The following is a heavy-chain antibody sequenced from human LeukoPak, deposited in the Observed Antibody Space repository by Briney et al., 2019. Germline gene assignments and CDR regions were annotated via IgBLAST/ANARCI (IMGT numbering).Heavy chain of an antibody. V-gene: IGHV3-9*01. Sequence: PGGSLRLSCAASGFTFDDYAMQWVRQAPGKGLEWVSGIIWNSGSIGYADSVKGRFTISRDNAKNSLYLQMNSLRAEDTALYYCAKDSYDSSGYHLGFDYWGQGTLVTVSS. CDR2: IIWNSGSI. CDR1: GFTFDDYA. CDR3: AKDSYDSSGYHLGFDY. J-gene: IGHJ4*02. D-gene: IGHD3-22*01.